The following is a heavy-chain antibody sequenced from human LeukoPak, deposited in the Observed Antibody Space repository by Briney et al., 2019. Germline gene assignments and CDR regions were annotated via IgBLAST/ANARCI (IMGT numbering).Heavy chain of an antibody. D-gene: IGHD6-6*01. CDR1: GFTFSSYG. CDR3: AKSRYSSSSGTFDY. CDR2: ISGSGGST. V-gene: IGHV3-23*01. Sequence: GGSLRLSCAASGFTFSSYGMSWVRQAPGKGLEWVSAISGSGGSTYYADSVKGRFTISRDNSKNTLYLQMNSLRAEDPAVYYCAKSRYSSSSGTFDYWGQGTLVTVSS. J-gene: IGHJ4*02.